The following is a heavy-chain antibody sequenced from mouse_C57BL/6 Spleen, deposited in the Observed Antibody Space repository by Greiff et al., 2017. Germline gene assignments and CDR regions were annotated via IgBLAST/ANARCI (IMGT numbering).Heavy chain of an antibody. V-gene: IGHV1-66*01. CDR3: ASSGSSYGCAY. CDR2: SYPGSGNT. CDR1: GYSFTSYY. J-gene: IGHJ3*01. Sequence: VKLQESGPELVKPGASVKISCKASGYSFTSYYIHWVKQRPGQGLEWIGWSYPGSGNTKYNEKFKGKATLTADTSSSTAYMQLSSLTSEDSSVYYCASSGSSYGCAYWGQGTLVTVSA. D-gene: IGHD1-1*01.